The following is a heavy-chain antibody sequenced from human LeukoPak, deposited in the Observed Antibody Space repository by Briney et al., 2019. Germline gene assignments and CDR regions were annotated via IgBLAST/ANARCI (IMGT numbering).Heavy chain of an antibody. CDR2: ISWNSGSI. Sequence: GGSLRLSCAASGFTFDDYAMHWVRQAPGKGLEWVSGISWNSGSIGYADSVKGRFTISRDNAKNSLYLQMNSLRAEDTALYYCAKDGSGQLGYGMDVWGQGTTVTVSS. CDR3: AKDGSGQLGYGMDV. J-gene: IGHJ6*02. CDR1: GFTFDDYA. V-gene: IGHV3-9*01. D-gene: IGHD3-10*01.